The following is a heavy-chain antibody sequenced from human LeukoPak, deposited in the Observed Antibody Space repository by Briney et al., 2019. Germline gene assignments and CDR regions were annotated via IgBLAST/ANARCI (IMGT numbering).Heavy chain of an antibody. Sequence: SVKVFCKASGYTFTSYDINWVRQAPGQGLEWMGGIIPIFGTANYAQKFQGRVTITADESTSTAYMELSSLRSEDTAVYYCAREKVGYCTNGVCPEGYYYGMDVWGQGTTVTVSS. V-gene: IGHV1-69*13. CDR2: IIPIFGTA. J-gene: IGHJ6*02. D-gene: IGHD2-8*01. CDR3: AREKVGYCTNGVCPEGYYYGMDV. CDR1: GYTFTSYD.